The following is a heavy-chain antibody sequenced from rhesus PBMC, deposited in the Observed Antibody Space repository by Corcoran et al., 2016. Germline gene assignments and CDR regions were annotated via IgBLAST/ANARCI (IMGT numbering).Heavy chain of an antibody. D-gene: IGHD5-24*01. CDR1: GSTFNDHY. CDR2: VDPEDGEA. CDR3: ARGQRVFDY. Sequence: EVQLVQSGAEVKKPGASVNISCKASGSTFNDHYRNRVRQAPGTGLEWMGRVDPEDGEADYAQKFQDRVTITADMSTDTAYMELSSLRSEDTAVYYCARGQRVFDYWGQGVLVTVSS. V-gene: IGHV1-111*02. J-gene: IGHJ4*01.